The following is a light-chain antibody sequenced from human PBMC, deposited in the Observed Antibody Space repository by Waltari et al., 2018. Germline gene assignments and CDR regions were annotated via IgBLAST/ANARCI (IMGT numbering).Light chain of an antibody. CDR1: QSLVYSDGNTY. J-gene: IGKJ1*01. CDR3: IQGTHWPPT. V-gene: IGKV2-30*01. Sequence: DVVMTQSPLSLPVTLGQPASISCRSSQSLVYSDGNTYLNWFQQRPGQSPRRLMYKVSNRDSGVPDRVSGSGSGTAFTLRISRVEAEDVGVYYCIQGTHWPPTFGQGTKVEIK. CDR2: KVS.